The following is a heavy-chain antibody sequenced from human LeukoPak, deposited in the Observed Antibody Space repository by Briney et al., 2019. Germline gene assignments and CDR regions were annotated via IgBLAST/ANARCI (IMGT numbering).Heavy chain of an antibody. CDR1: GFTFGDYD. Sequence: GGFLRLSCTASGFTFGDYDMSWFRQAPGKGLEWEGFIRSKAYGGTTEYAASVKGRFTISRDDSKSIAYLQMNSLKTEDTAVYYCTRGVSGSGSYLVEGCYFDDWGQGTLVTVSS. V-gene: IGHV3-49*03. CDR2: IRSKAYGGTT. D-gene: IGHD6-19*01. J-gene: IGHJ4*02. CDR3: TRGVSGSGSYLVEGCYFDD.